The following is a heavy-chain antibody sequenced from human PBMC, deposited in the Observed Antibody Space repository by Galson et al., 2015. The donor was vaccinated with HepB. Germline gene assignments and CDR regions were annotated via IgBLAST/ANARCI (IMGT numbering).Heavy chain of an antibody. V-gene: IGHV5-51*01. CDR1: GYSFTSYW. CDR2: IYPGDSDT. D-gene: IGHD6-13*01. CDR3: ASTSRSWYLNDDAFDI. J-gene: IGHJ3*02. Sequence: QSGAEVKKPGESLKISCKGSGYSFTSYWIGWVRQMPGKGLEWMGIIYPGDSDTRYSPSFQGQVTISADKSISTAYLQWGSLKASDTAMYYCASTSRSWYLNDDAFDIWGQGTMVTVSS.